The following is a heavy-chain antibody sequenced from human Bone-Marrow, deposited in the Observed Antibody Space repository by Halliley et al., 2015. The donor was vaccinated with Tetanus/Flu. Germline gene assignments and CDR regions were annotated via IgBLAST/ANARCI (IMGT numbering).Heavy chain of an antibody. CDR2: MNPNSGNT. Sequence: QLVQSGAEVKKPGASVKVSCKASGYTFSSYDITWVRQATGQGLEWMGWMNPNSGNTGYAEKFQGRVTMTGDTSITTAYMEMSSLNSEDTVVYYCARAVRNQLVSDFWGQGTLVTVSS. CDR3: ARAVRNQLVSDF. D-gene: IGHD6-6*01. V-gene: IGHV1-8*01. J-gene: IGHJ4*02. CDR1: GYTFSSYD.